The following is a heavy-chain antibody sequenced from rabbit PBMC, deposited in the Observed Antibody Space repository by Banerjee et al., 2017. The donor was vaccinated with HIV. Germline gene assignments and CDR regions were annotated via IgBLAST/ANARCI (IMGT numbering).Heavy chain of an antibody. J-gene: IGHJ4*01. CDR1: GFSFSSSYW. CDR2: IDNGDGST. Sequence: QEQLEESGGDLVKPEGSLTLTCTASGFSFSSSYWICWVRQAPGKGLEWIGYIDNGDGSTYYASWAKGRFTISKTSSTTVTLQMTSLTAADTATYFCARDGDLWGPGTLVTVS. V-gene: IGHV1S45*01. CDR3: ARDGDL.